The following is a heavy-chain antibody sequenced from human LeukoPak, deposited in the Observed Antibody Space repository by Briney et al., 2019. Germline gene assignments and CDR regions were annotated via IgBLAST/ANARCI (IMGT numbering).Heavy chain of an antibody. J-gene: IGHJ4*02. Sequence: SETLSLTCTVSGGSISSSSYYWGWIRQPPGKGLEWIGSIYYSGSTYYNPSLKSRVTISVDTSKNQFSLKLSSVTAADTAVYYCARVLDSSSWYGGSVYWGQGTLVTVSS. CDR3: ARVLDSSSWYGGSVY. CDR2: IYYSGST. V-gene: IGHV4-39*07. CDR1: GGSISSSSYY. D-gene: IGHD6-13*01.